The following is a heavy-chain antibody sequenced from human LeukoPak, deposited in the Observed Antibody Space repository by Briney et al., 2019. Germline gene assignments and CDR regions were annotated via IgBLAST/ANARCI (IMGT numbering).Heavy chain of an antibody. CDR2: IKSKTDGGTT. CDR3: TTDPFGALSYYYGSGTDPDAFDI. J-gene: IGHJ3*02. D-gene: IGHD3-10*01. V-gene: IGHV3-15*01. Sequence: GGSLRLSCAASGFTFSNAWMSWVRQAPGKGLEWVGRIKSKTDGGTTDYAAPVKGRFTISRDDSKHTLYLQMNSLKTEDTAVYYCTTDPFGALSYYYGSGTDPDAFDIWGQGTMVTVSS. CDR1: GFTFSNAW.